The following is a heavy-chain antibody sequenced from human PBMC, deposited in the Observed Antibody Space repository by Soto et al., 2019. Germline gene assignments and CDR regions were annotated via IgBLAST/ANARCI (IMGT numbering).Heavy chain of an antibody. CDR3: ASSDGGSTIDY. V-gene: IGHV4-39*01. Sequence: QLQLQESGPGLVKPSETLSLTCSVSGGSISSSSYYWGWIRPPPGKGLQWIGTIYYSGSTYYNPSLKSRVTISVDTSKNQFSLKLSSVTAADTAVYYCASSDGGSTIDYWGQGALVTVSS. J-gene: IGHJ4*02. CDR2: IYYSGST. CDR1: GGSISSSSYY.